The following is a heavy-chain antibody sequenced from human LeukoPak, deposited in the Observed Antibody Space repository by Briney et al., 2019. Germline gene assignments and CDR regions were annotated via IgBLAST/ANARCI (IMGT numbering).Heavy chain of an antibody. D-gene: IGHD5-12*01. CDR3: ARYSGYDWATQSTFDP. J-gene: IGHJ5*02. Sequence: AASVKVSCKASGYTFTSYAMNWVRQAPGQGLEWMGWINTNTGNPTYAQGFTGRFVFSLDTSVSTAYLQISSLKAEDTAVYYCARYSGYDWATQSTFDPWGQGTLVTVSS. V-gene: IGHV7-4-1*02. CDR1: GYTFTSYA. CDR2: INTNTGNP.